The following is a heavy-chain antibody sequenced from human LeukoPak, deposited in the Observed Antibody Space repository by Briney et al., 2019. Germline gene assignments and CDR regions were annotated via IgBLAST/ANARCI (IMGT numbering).Heavy chain of an antibody. V-gene: IGHV1-8*02. D-gene: IGHD3-22*01. CDR2: MNPNSGNT. CDR1: GYTFTGYY. J-gene: IGHJ1*01. CDR3: ARGLDYYDSSDDFQH. Sequence: ASVKVSCKASGYTFTGYYMHWVRQAPGQGLEWMGWMNPNSGNTGYAQKFQGRVTMTRNTSISTAYMELSSLRSEDTAVYYCARGLDYYDSSDDFQHWGQGTLVTVSS.